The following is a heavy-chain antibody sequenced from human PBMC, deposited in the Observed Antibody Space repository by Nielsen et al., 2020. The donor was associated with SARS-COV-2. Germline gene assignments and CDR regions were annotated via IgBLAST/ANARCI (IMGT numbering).Heavy chain of an antibody. CDR3: AKLDYYGSGSYYPDY. V-gene: IGHV3-9*01. Sequence: GGSLRLSCAASGFTFDDYAMHWVRQAPGKGLEWVSGISWNSGSIGYADSVKGRFTISRDNAKNSLYLQMNSLRAEDTALYYCAKLDYYGSGSYYPDYWGQGTLVTVSS. D-gene: IGHD3-10*01. J-gene: IGHJ4*02. CDR1: GFTFDDYA. CDR2: ISWNSGSI.